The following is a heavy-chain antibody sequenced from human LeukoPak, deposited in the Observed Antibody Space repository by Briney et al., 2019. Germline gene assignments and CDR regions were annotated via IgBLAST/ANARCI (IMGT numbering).Heavy chain of an antibody. V-gene: IGHV4-34*01. CDR1: GGSFSGYY. Sequence: ASETLSLTCAVYGGSFSGYYWSWIRQPPGKGLEWIGEINHSGSTNYNPSLKSRVTISVDTSKNQFSLKLSSVTAADTAVYYCARGYGDFDYWGQGTLVTVSS. J-gene: IGHJ4*02. D-gene: IGHD4-17*01. CDR2: INHSGST. CDR3: ARGYGDFDY.